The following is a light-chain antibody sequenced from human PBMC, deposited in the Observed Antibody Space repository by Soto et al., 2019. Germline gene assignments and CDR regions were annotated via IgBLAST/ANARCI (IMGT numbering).Light chain of an antibody. CDR2: DVS. J-gene: IGLJ1*01. CDR3: SSYTSISSV. V-gene: IGLV2-14*01. Sequence: QSVLAQPASVYGSPGQSITISCTGTSSDVGGYNYVSWYQQHPGKAPKLMIYDVSNRPSGVSNRFSGSKSGNTASLTISGLQAEDEAAYYCSSYTSISSVFGTGTKHTVL. CDR1: SSDVGGYNY.